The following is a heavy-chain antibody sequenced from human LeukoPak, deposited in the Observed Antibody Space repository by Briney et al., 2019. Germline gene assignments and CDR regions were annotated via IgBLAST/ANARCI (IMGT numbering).Heavy chain of an antibody. CDR1: GFTFSSYW. CDR2: IKEDGSEK. CDR3: ARDPSGSGGTYSDY. V-gene: IGHV3-7*01. J-gene: IGHJ4*02. D-gene: IGHD1-26*01. Sequence: PGGSLRLSCTVSGFTFSSYWMSWVRQATGKGLEWVAHIKEDGSEKYYVDSVKGRFTISRDNAKTSLYLQMNSLRAEDTAVYFCARDPSGSGGTYSDYWGQGTLVTVSS.